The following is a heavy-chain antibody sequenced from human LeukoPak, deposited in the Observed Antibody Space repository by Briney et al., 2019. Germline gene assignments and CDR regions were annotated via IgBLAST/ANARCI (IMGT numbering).Heavy chain of an antibody. CDR1: GYTFTGYY. Sequence: ASVKVSCKASGYTFTGYYMHWVRQAPGQGLEWMGWISAYNGNTNYAQKLQGRVTMTTDTSTSTAYMELRSLRSDDTAVYYCARASAQWLGNEWGQGTLVTVSS. CDR2: ISAYNGNT. J-gene: IGHJ4*02. CDR3: ARASAQWLGNE. D-gene: IGHD6-19*01. V-gene: IGHV1-18*04.